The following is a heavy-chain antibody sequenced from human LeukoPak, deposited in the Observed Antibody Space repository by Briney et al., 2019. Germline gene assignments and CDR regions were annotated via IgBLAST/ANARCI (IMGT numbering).Heavy chain of an antibody. J-gene: IGHJ4*02. CDR3: ARKGLGYYDSSGYYTDY. V-gene: IGHV1-18*01. CDR2: ISAYNGNT. Sequence: ASVKVSCKASGYTFTSYGISWVRQAPGQGLEWMGWISAYNGNTNYAQKLQGRVTMTTDTSTSTAYMELRSLRSDDTAVYYCARKGLGYYDSSGYYTDYWGQGTLVTVSS. CDR1: GYTFTSYG. D-gene: IGHD3-22*01.